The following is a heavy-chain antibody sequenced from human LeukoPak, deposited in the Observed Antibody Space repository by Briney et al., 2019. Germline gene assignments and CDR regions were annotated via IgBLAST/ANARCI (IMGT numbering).Heavy chain of an antibody. D-gene: IGHD5-12*01. Sequence: PSETLSLTCSVSGYFSTGYYWGWIRQPPGKGLEWMASIRPDGHTYSNSSLRNQLTISADMSRNEFSLKLNSLTAADTAVYYCARQVATKGEWAFDIWGQGTMVTVSS. CDR1: GYFSTGYY. CDR3: ARQVATKGEWAFDI. CDR2: IRPDGHT. J-gene: IGHJ3*02. V-gene: IGHV4-38-2*02.